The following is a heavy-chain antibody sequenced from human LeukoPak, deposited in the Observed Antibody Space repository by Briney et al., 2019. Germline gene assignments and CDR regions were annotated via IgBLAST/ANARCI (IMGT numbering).Heavy chain of an antibody. Sequence: PSETLSLTCTVSGGSISSGSYYWSWIRQPAGKGLEWIGRIYTSGSTNYNPSLKSRVTISVDTSKNQFSLKLSSVTAADTAVYYCARAVPKDAFDIWGQGTMVTVSS. CDR1: GGSISSGSYY. CDR2: IYTSGST. V-gene: IGHV4-61*02. CDR3: ARAVPKDAFDI. D-gene: IGHD2-2*01. J-gene: IGHJ3*02.